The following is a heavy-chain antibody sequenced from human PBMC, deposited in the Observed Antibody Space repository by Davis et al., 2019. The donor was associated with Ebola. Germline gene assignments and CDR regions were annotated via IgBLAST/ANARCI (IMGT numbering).Heavy chain of an antibody. CDR1: GGFVSSGGYS. J-gene: IGHJ5*02. Sequence: SETLSLTCGVSGGFVSSGGYSWSWIRQPPGKGLEWIGEINHSGSTNYNPSLKSRVTISVDTSKNQFSLKLSSVTAADTAVYYCARGGAVAGPWGQGTLVTVSS. CDR2: INHSGST. CDR3: ARGGAVAGP. D-gene: IGHD6-19*01. V-gene: IGHV4-34*01.